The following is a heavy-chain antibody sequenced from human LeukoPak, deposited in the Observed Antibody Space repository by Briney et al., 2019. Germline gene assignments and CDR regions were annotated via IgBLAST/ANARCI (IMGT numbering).Heavy chain of an antibody. D-gene: IGHD3-10*01. V-gene: IGHV4-34*01. Sequence: SETLSLTCAVYGGSFSGYYWSWIRQPPGKGLEWIGEINHSGSTNYNPSLKSRVTISVDTSKNQFSLKLSSVAAADTAVYYCARGKRWFGELSSWYNWFDPWGQGTLVTVSS. CDR3: ARGKRWFGELSSWYNWFDP. CDR1: GGSFSGYY. CDR2: INHSGST. J-gene: IGHJ5*02.